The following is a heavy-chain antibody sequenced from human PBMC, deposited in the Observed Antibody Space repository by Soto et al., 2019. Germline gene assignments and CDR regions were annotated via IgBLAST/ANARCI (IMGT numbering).Heavy chain of an antibody. CDR1: GGSISSGGYY. D-gene: IGHD4-17*01. CDR2: IYYSGST. Sequence: SETLSLTCTVSGGSISSGGYYWSWIRQHPGKGLEWIGYIYYSGSTYYNPSLKSRVTISVDTSKNQFSLKLSSVTAADTAVYYCAREKLAYGDYHGVCAFEIWGQGTMVTVS. CDR3: AREKLAYGDYHGVCAFEI. J-gene: IGHJ3*02. V-gene: IGHV4-31*03.